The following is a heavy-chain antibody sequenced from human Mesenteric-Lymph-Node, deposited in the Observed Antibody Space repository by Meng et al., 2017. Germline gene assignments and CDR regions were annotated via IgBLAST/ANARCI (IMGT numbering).Heavy chain of an antibody. CDR3: AKAAWGYFDY. J-gene: IGHJ4*02. Sequence: GGSLRLSCAASGFTFSSYAMTWVRQGPGKGLEWVSGISDNGGSTYYADSVKGRFTISRDGSKNTLYLQMNSLKAEDTAVYYCAKAAWGYFDYWGQGTLVTVSS. CDR2: ISDNGGST. CDR1: GFTFSSYA. D-gene: IGHD7-27*01. V-gene: IGHV3-23*01.